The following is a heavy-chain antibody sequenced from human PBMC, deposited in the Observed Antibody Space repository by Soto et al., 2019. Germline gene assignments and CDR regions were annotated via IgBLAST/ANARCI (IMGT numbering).Heavy chain of an antibody. CDR3: APTPVAASTFGMDSDY. D-gene: IGHD6-25*01. Sequence: QITLKESGPTLVKPTQTLTLTCTFSGFSLSTSGEGVGWIRQPPGKALEWLALVYWDDDTRYNPSLKRRLTITKDTSKNPVGLTIADVDPADTATYYCAPTPVAASTFGMDSDYWGQGTLVTASS. CDR2: VYWDDDT. V-gene: IGHV2-5*02. J-gene: IGHJ4*02. CDR1: GFSLSTSGEG.